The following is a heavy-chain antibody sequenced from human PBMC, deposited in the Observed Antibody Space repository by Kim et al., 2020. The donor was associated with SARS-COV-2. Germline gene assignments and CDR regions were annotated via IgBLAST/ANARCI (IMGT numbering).Heavy chain of an antibody. J-gene: IGHJ6*02. D-gene: IGHD2-2*01. CDR3: VKGGGVVVVPAAHNYYYYGMDV. V-gene: IGHV3-64D*09. CDR2: ISSNGGST. Sequence: GGSLRLSCSASGFTFSSYAMHWVRQAPGKGLEYVSAISSNGGSTYYADSVKGRFTISRDNSKNTLYLQMSSLRAEDTAVYYCVKGGGVVVVPAAHNYYYYGMDVWGQGTTVTVSS. CDR1: GFTFSSYA.